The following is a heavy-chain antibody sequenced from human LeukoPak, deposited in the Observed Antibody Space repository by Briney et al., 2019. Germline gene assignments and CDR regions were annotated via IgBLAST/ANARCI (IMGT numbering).Heavy chain of an antibody. D-gene: IGHD3-9*01. CDR1: GGSISSYY. J-gene: IGHJ5*02. V-gene: IGHV4-59*01. Sequence: KTSETLSLTCTVSGGSISSYYWSWIRQPPGKGLEWIGYIYYSGSTNYNPSLKSRVTISVDTSKNQFSLKLSSVTAADTAVYYCARAAILFRPHWFDPWGQGTLVTVSS. CDR3: ARAAILFRPHWFDP. CDR2: IYYSGST.